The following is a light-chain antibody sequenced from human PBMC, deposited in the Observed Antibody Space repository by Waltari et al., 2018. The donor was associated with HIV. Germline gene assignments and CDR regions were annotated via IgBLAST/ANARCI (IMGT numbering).Light chain of an antibody. CDR1: SRDVGGYNY. CDR3: NSYTTSSTLHVV. Sequence: QSALTQPASVSGSPGQAITISCTGTSRDVGGYNYVPWYQHHPGKAPKLMIYDVRNRPSGVSNRFSGSKSGNTASLTISGLQAEDEADYYCNSYTTSSTLHVVFGGGTKLTVL. CDR2: DVR. J-gene: IGLJ2*01. V-gene: IGLV2-14*03.